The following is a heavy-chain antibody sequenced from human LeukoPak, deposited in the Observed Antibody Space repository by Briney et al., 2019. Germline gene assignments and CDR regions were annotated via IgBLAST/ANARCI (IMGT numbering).Heavy chain of an antibody. D-gene: IGHD3-10*01. Sequence: GALRLSCAASGFTFSSYAMHWVRQAPGKGLEWVAVISYDGSNKYYADSMKGRFTISRDNSKNTLYLQMNSLRAEDTAVYYCARDRVENGPPDYWGQGTLVTVSS. J-gene: IGHJ4*02. CDR2: ISYDGSNK. CDR1: GFTFSSYA. V-gene: IGHV3-30*04. CDR3: ARDRVENGPPDY.